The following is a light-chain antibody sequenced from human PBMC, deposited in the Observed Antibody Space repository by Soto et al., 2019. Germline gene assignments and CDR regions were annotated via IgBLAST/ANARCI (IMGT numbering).Light chain of an antibody. V-gene: IGKV3-20*01. J-gene: IGKJ2*01. CDR1: QSVSSSQ. CDR3: QQYDTSPHT. CDR2: GAS. Sequence: EIVMTQSPATLSLSPGESATLSCRASQSVSSSQVAWYQQKPGQAPRLLIYGASSRATGIPDRFSGVGSETDFTLTISRLEPEDFAVYYCQQYDTSPHTFGQGTKLEIK.